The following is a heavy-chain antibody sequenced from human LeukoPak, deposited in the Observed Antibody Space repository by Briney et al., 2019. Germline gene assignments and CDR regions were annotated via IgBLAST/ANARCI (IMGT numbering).Heavy chain of an antibody. D-gene: IGHD3-9*01. J-gene: IGHJ4*02. Sequence: GGSLRLSCAASGFTVSNSCMSWVRQAPGKGLEWVSVIYSGGGTYYADSVKGRFTISRDNSKNTLYLQMNSPRAEDTAVYYCAKDLGDILTGYHGYFDYWGQGTLVTVSS. CDR3: AKDLGDILTGYHGYFDY. CDR1: GFTVSNSC. V-gene: IGHV3-66*01. CDR2: IYSGGGT.